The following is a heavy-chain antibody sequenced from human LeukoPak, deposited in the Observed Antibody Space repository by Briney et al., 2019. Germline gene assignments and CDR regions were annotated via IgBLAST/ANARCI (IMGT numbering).Heavy chain of an antibody. J-gene: IGHJ6*03. CDR1: AFTFTDYW. CDR3: ARVLPAAGRYMDV. V-gene: IGHV3-74*01. Sequence: GGSLRLSCAASAFTFTDYWMHWVRQAPEKGLVWVSRISSDESSTSYADSVKGRFTISRDIVKNTLYLQMNSLRAEDTAVYYCARVLPAAGRYMDVWGKGTTVTVSS. D-gene: IGHD2-2*01. CDR2: ISSDESST.